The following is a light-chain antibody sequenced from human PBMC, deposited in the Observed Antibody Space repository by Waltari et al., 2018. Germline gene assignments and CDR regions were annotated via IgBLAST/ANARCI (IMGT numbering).Light chain of an antibody. J-gene: IGLJ2*01. CDR3: QSYDFNTVV. CDR1: SACIVGNL. V-gene: IGLV6-57*04. Sequence: NFVLTPPPSVSESPGKTVTLSSTRFSACIVGNLVQGYHQRPGSAPTTVIYEHNQRPAGVPDRFSGAIDSSSNSASLTISGLKTEDEADYYCQSYDFNTVVFGGGTRLIVL. CDR2: EHN.